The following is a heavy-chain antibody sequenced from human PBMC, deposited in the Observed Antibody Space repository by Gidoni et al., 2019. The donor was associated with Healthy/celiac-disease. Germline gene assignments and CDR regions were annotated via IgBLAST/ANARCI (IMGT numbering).Heavy chain of an antibody. CDR3: ARDSYSSSWPTYYYYYMDV. J-gene: IGHJ6*03. D-gene: IGHD6-13*01. CDR2: IWYDGSNK. Sequence: QVQLVESGGGVVQPGRSLRLSCAASGFPFRSYGMPWVRQAPGKGLEWVAVIWYDGSNKYYADSVKGQFTISRDNSKNTLYLQMNSLRAEDTAVYYCARDSYSSSWPTYYYYYMDVWGKGTTVTVSS. V-gene: IGHV3-33*01. CDR1: GFPFRSYG.